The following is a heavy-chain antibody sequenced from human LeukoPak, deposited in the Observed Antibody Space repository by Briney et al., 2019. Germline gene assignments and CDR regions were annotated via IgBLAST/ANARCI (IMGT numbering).Heavy chain of an antibody. Sequence: PSETLSLTCTVSGGSISSYYWSWIRQPPGKALEWIGYIYYSGSTNYNPSLKSRVTISVDTSKNQFSLKLSSVTAADTAVYYCTRDPTLNSMADAFDIWGQGTMVTVSS. CDR2: IYYSGST. CDR3: TRDPTLNSMADAFDI. V-gene: IGHV4-59*01. D-gene: IGHD5-24*01. CDR1: GGSISSYY. J-gene: IGHJ3*02.